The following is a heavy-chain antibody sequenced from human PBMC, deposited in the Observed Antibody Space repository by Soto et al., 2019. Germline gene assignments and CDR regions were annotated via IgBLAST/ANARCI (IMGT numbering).Heavy chain of an antibody. J-gene: IGHJ6*02. Sequence: GGSLRLSCAASGFTFSNAWMSWVRQAPGKGLEWVGRIKSKTDGGTTDYAAPVKGRFTISRDDSKNTLYLQMNSLKTEDTAVYYCTTDVGCSSTSCDAEGLYYYGMDVWGQGTTVTVSS. CDR1: GFTFSNAW. V-gene: IGHV3-15*01. CDR3: TTDVGCSSTSCDAEGLYYYGMDV. D-gene: IGHD2-2*01. CDR2: IKSKTDGGTT.